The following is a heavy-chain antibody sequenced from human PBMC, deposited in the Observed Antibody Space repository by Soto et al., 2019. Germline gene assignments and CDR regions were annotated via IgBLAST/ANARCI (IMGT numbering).Heavy chain of an antibody. CDR3: ARDNDLLQVGANYYCFMAV. CDR2: IMPIFRKP. D-gene: IGHD1-1*01. V-gene: IGHV1-69*12. J-gene: IGHJ6*02. Sequence: QVQLVQSGAEVKKPGSSVKVSCKASGGTFSSYAISWVRQAPGQGHEWMGGIMPIFRKPGNAQKFQGRVTSTADESTSTACTELIRLRSDDTGVYYCARDNDLLQVGANYYCFMAVGGQGSTVTVTS. CDR1: GGTFSSYA.